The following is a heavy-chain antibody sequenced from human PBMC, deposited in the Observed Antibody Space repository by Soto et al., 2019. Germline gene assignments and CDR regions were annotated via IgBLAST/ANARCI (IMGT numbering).Heavy chain of an antibody. CDR1: GFTFSSYS. CDR3: ARDRVVPAASNDAFDI. J-gene: IGHJ3*02. Sequence: ESGGGLVQPGGSLRLSCAASGFTFSSYSMNWVRQAPGKGLEWVSYISSSSSTIYYADSVKGRFTISRDNAKNSLYLQMNSLRDEDTAVYYCARDRVVPAASNDAFDIWGQGTMVTVSS. V-gene: IGHV3-48*02. D-gene: IGHD2-2*01. CDR2: ISSSSSTI.